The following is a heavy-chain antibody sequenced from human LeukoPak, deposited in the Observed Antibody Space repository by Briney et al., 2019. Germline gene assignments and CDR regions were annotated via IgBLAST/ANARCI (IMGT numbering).Heavy chain of an antibody. CDR1: GYTFTSYD. J-gene: IGHJ1*01. CDR3: ARGRVYYYDSSGYYVYFQH. CDR2: MNPNSGNT. D-gene: IGHD3-22*01. V-gene: IGHV1-8*03. Sequence: GASVKVSCKASGYTFTSYDINWVRQATGQGLEWMGWMNPNSGNTGYAQKFQGRVTITRNTSISTAYMELSSLRSEDTAVYYCARGRVYYYDSSGYYVYFQHWGQGTLVTVSS.